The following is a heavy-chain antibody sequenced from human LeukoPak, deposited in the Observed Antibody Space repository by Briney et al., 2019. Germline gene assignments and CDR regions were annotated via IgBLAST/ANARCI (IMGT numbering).Heavy chain of an antibody. J-gene: IGHJ3*02. V-gene: IGHV3-21*01. Sequence: GGSLRLSCAASGFTFSSYSMNWVRQAPGKGLEWVSSISSSSSYIYYADSVKGRFTISRDNAKNSLYLQMNSLRAEDTAVYYCARGANIVVVVAATWDAFDIWGQGTMVTVSS. D-gene: IGHD2-15*01. CDR1: GFTFSSYS. CDR3: ARGANIVVVVAATWDAFDI. CDR2: ISSSSSYI.